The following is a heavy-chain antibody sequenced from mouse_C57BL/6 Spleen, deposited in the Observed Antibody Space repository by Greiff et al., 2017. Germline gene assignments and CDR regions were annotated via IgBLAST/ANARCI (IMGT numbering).Heavy chain of an antibody. D-gene: IGHD1-1*01. V-gene: IGHV2-5*01. CDR1: GFSLTSYG. CDR2: IWRGGST. Sequence: VQLQQSGPGLVQPSQSLSITCTVSGFSLTSYGVHWVRQSPGKGLEWLGVIWRGGSTDYTAAFMSRLSITKDNSKGQVFFKMNSLQADDTAIYYCAAITTVVDYYAMDYWGQGTSVTVSS. J-gene: IGHJ4*01. CDR3: AAITTVVDYYAMDY.